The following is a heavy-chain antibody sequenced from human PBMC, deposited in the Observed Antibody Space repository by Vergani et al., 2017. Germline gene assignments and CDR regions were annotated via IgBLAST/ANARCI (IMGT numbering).Heavy chain of an antibody. CDR1: GYTFTSYS. V-gene: IGHV1-46*03. J-gene: IGHJ3*02. D-gene: IGHD3-22*01. Sequence: VQLVQSGAEVKKPGASVKVSCKASGYTFTSYSMHWVRQAPGQGLEWMGIINPSGGSTSYAQKFQGRVTMTRDTSTSTVYMELSSLGSEDTAVYYCARDPNYYDSSGYYLGGFDIWGQGTMVIVSS. CDR2: INPSGGST. CDR3: ARDPNYYDSSGYYLGGFDI.